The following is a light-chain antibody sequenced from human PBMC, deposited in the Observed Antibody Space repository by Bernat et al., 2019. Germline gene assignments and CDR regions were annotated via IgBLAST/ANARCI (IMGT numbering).Light chain of an antibody. V-gene: IGLV2-11*01. CDR2: DVN. CDR3: CSDAGNSAWV. J-gene: IGLJ3*02. CDR1: SSDVGAYDH. Sequence: QSALTQPRSLSGSPGQSVTIPCTGTSSDVGAYDHVSWYQQHPGKAPKFMIYDVNKRPSGVPDRFSGAKSGNTASLPISGLQAEDEADYCCCSDAGNSAWVFGGGTKVTVL.